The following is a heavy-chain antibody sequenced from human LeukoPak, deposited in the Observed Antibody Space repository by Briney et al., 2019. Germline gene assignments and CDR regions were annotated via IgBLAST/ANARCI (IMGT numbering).Heavy chain of an antibody. CDR3: AKEPTPGGAFYFDY. D-gene: IGHD3-10*01. CDR2: ISDSGGST. V-gene: IGHV3-23*01. J-gene: IGHJ4*02. Sequence: GGSLRLSCAASGFTFSTYAMGWVRQAPGKGLEWVSTISDSGGSTYFADSVKGRFTISRDNSKNTLYLQMNSLRAEDTALYYCAKEPTPGGAFYFDYWGQGTLVTVSS. CDR1: GFTFSTYA.